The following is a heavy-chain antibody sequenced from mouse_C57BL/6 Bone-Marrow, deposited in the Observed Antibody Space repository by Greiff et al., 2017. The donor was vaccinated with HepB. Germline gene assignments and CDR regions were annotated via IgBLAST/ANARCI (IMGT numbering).Heavy chain of an antibody. J-gene: IGHJ2*01. CDR2: IDPSDSYT. V-gene: IGHV1-50*01. Sequence: QVQLQQPGAELVKPGASVKLSCKASGYTFTSYWMQWVKQRPGQGLEWIGEIDPSDSYTNYNQKFKGKATLTVDTSSSTAYMQLSSLTSEDSAVYYCATKGSSYSRFDYWGQGTTLTVSS. CDR1: GYTFTSYW. D-gene: IGHD1-1*01. CDR3: ATKGSSYSRFDY.